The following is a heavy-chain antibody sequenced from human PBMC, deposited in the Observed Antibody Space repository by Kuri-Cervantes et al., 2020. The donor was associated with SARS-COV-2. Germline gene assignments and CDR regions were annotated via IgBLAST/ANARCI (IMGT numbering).Heavy chain of an antibody. CDR3: ARAPPAHSSWYGHRAEDYYYYGMDV. J-gene: IGHJ6*02. Sequence: GESLKISCAASGFTFSDYYMSWIRQAPGKGLEWVSYISSSGGIYMQYADSVKGRFTISRDNAKKSLYLEMNSLRAEDTAVYYCARAPPAHSSWYGHRAEDYYYYGMDVWGQGTTVTVSS. CDR1: GFTFSDYY. V-gene: IGHV3-11*04. D-gene: IGHD6-13*01. CDR2: ISSSGGIYM.